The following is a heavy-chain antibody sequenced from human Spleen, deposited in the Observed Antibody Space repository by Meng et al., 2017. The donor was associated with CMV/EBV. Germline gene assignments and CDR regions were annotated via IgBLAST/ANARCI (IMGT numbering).Heavy chain of an antibody. V-gene: IGHV3-48*04. CDR2: ISVGTTYSM. J-gene: IGHJ3*02. Sequence: GGSLRLSCAASGFNFNIYSMNWVRQAPWKGLEWFSHISVGTTYSMYYADSAKGRFTISRDNDKNSLYLQMNRLRVEDTAVYYCAREGVGTQTDVFDIWGQGTMFTVSS. CDR1: GFNFNIYS. CDR3: AREGVGTQTDVFDI. D-gene: IGHD4-23*01.